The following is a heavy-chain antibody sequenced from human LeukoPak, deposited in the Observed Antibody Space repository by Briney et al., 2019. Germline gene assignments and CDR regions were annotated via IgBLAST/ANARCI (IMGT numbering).Heavy chain of an antibody. Sequence: GGSLRLSCAASGFTFSSYAMSWVRQAPGKGLEWVSAISGSGGSTYYADSVKGRFTISRDNSKNTLYLQMNSLRAEDTAVYYCAKDRGSYWVFYYYYGMDVWGQGTTVTVSS. CDR3: AKDRGSYWVFYYYYGMDV. CDR2: ISGSGGST. D-gene: IGHD1-26*01. V-gene: IGHV3-23*01. CDR1: GFTFSSYA. J-gene: IGHJ6*02.